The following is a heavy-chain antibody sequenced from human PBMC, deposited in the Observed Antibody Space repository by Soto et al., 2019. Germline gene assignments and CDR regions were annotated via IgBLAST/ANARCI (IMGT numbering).Heavy chain of an antibody. CDR1: GYTFNSYF. CDR2: GHPIRGFV. J-gene: IGHJ6*02. D-gene: IGHD3-10*02. Sequence: GASVKVSCKASGYTFNSYFVHWVRQAPGQGLEWMGIGHPIRGFVTHAPKFQDRVTMTRDTSTNTAYMELSSLTSEDTAVYYCAIATMLDCHYAMDAWGQWTTVTVSS. V-gene: IGHV1-46*02. CDR3: AIATMLDCHYAMDA.